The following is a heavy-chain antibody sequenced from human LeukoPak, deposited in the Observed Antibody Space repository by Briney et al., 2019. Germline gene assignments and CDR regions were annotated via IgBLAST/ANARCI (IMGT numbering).Heavy chain of an antibody. Sequence: SETLSLTCTVSGGSISSYYWSWIRQPPGKGLEWIGYIYYSGSTNYNPSLKSRVTISLDTSKNQFSLKLSSVTAADTAVYYCARLLYGGYPRGPYYFDYWGQGTLVTVSS. CDR1: GGSISSYY. V-gene: IGHV4-59*01. J-gene: IGHJ4*02. CDR2: IYYSGST. D-gene: IGHD5-12*01. CDR3: ARLLYGGYPRGPYYFDY.